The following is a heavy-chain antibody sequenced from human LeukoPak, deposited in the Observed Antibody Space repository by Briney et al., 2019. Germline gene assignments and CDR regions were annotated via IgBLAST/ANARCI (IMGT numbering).Heavy chain of an antibody. J-gene: IGHJ5*02. Sequence: SETLSLTCTVSGGSIRSSYYYWGWIRQPPGKGLEWIGYIYYSGSTKYNPSLKSRVTMSVDTSKNQFSLKLSFVTAADTAVYYCAREASIAVAGTVWFDPWGQGTLVTVSS. CDR3: AREASIAVAGTVWFDP. V-gene: IGHV4-61*01. CDR2: IYYSGST. CDR1: GGSIRSSYYY. D-gene: IGHD6-19*01.